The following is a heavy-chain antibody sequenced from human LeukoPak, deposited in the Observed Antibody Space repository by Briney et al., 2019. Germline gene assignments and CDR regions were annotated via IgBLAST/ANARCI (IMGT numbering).Heavy chain of an antibody. CDR3: VRGGSPPTSTWSLDE. CDR2: IFGAGKNTT. V-gene: IGHV3-23*03. D-gene: IGHD2-2*01. CDR1: GFSFSNYA. J-gene: IGHJ4*02. Sequence: GGSLRLSCAASGFSFSNYAMNWVRQAPGKGLEWVSIIFGAGKNTTYYADSVKGRFTVSRDNSENTVSLQMDSLTIEDTAVYYCVRGGSPPTSTWSLDEWGQGTLVSVSS.